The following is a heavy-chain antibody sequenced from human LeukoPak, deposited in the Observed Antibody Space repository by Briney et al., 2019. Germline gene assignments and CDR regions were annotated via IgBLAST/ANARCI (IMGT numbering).Heavy chain of an antibody. J-gene: IGHJ4*02. D-gene: IGHD6-13*01. Sequence: PGGSLRLSCAASGFTFDDYAMHWVRQAPGKGLEWVSGISWNSGSIGYADSVKGRFTISRDNAKNSLYLQMNSLRAEDTALYYCAGSIQSSSWSTRRDWGQGTLVTVSP. CDR2: ISWNSGSI. CDR1: GFTFDDYA. CDR3: AGSIQSSSWSTRRD. V-gene: IGHV3-9*01.